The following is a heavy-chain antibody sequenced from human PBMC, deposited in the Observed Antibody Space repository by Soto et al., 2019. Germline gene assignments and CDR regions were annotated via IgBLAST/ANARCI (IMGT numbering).Heavy chain of an antibody. D-gene: IGHD6-13*01. CDR3: AKGSGYSSSHHSPYYYYYMAV. CDR1: GFTFSSYG. J-gene: IGHJ6*03. Sequence: GGSLRLSCAASGFTFSSYGMHWVRQAPGKGLEWVAVISYDGSNKYYADYVKGRFTISRDNSKNTLFLKMNSLRAENTAVYYCAKGSGYSSSHHSPYYYYYMAVWGKGTTVTV. V-gene: IGHV3-30*18. CDR2: ISYDGSNK.